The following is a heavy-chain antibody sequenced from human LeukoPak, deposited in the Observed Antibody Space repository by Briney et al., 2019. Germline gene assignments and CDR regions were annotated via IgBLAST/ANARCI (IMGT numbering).Heavy chain of an antibody. CDR3: ARGRSREGGYYYDSSGTYYFDY. CDR1: GGSISSYY. D-gene: IGHD3-22*01. Sequence: SETLSLTCTVSGGSISSYYWSWIRQHPGKGLEWIGYIYYSGSTYYNPSLKSRVTISVDTSKNQFSLKLSSVTAADTAVYYCARGRSREGGYYYDSSGTYYFDYWGQGTLVTVSS. J-gene: IGHJ4*02. V-gene: IGHV4-59*12. CDR2: IYYSGST.